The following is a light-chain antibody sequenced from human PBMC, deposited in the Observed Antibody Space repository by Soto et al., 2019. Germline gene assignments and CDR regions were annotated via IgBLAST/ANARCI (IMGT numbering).Light chain of an antibody. CDR2: GAS. Sequence: EIVLTQSPATLSLSPGERATLSCRASQSVSSYLAWYQQKPGQAPRLLIYGASTRATGIPARFSGSGSGTEFTLTINSLQSEDFAVYYCQQYNTWPRTFGQGTKVDIK. CDR1: QSVSSY. CDR3: QQYNTWPRT. V-gene: IGKV3-15*01. J-gene: IGKJ1*01.